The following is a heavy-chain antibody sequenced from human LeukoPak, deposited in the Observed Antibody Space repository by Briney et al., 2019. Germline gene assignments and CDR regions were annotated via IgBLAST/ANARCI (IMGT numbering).Heavy chain of an antibody. CDR3: ARLPTVTFFDY. J-gene: IGHJ4*02. D-gene: IGHD4-17*01. Sequence: SETLSLTCTVSGGSISSSSYYWGWIRQPPGKGLEWIGSIYYSGSTYYKPSLKSRLTISVDTSKNQFSLKLSSVTAADTAVYYCARLPTVTFFDYWGQGTLVTVSS. CDR1: GGSISSSSYY. V-gene: IGHV4-39*07. CDR2: IYYSGST.